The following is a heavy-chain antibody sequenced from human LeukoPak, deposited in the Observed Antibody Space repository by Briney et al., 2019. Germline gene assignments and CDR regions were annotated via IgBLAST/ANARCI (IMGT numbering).Heavy chain of an antibody. J-gene: IGHJ4*02. CDR1: GGTFSSYA. CDR3: ARVPNTAMVFDY. CDR2: IIPIFGTA. D-gene: IGHD5-18*01. Sequence: SVKVSCKASGGTFSSYAISWVRQAPAQGLEWMGGIIPIFGTANYAQKFQGRVTITTDESTSTAYLELSSLRSEDTAVYYCARVPNTAMVFDYWGQGTLVTVSS. V-gene: IGHV1-69*05.